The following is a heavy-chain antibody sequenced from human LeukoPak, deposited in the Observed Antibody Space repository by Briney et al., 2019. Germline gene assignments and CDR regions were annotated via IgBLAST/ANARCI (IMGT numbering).Heavy chain of an antibody. J-gene: IGHJ4*02. CDR1: GGSISSYY. D-gene: IGHD5-18*01. V-gene: IGHV4-59*01. Sequence: SETLSLTCTVSGGSISSYYWSWIRQPPGKGLEWIGYIYYSGSTNYNPSLKSRVTISVDTSKNQFSLKLSSVTAADTAVYYCAGQDTAMEAIDYWGQGTLVTVSS. CDR2: IYYSGST. CDR3: AGQDTAMEAIDY.